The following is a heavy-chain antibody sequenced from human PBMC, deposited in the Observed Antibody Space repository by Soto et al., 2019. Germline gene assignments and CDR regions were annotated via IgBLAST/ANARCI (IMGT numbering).Heavy chain of an antibody. CDR1: DGSIVKRGYY. CDR2: IYYSGST. D-gene: IGHD3-22*01. J-gene: IGHJ4*01. CDR3: ARDPYYYESRGLDN. Sequence: TVWDGSIVKRGYYWRGPRKNPGKGLEWIGYIYYSGSTYYNPSLKSRVTISVDTSKNQFSLKLSSVTAADTAVYFCARDPYYYESRGLDNWGQRTLVSVSS. V-gene: IGHV4-31*03.